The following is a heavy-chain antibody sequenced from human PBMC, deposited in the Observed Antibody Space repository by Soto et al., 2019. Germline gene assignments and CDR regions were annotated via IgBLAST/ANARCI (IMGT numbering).Heavy chain of an antibody. D-gene: IGHD5-18*01. CDR2: ISYDGSSK. Sequence: QVQLVESGGGVVQPGRSLRLSCAASGFTFSSYGMHWVRQAPGKGLEWVAFISYDGSSKYYADSVTGRFTISSASSRNTLYLQMNSLRAEDTAVYYCARGDGYIYGNTFDSWGQGTLVTVSS. CDR3: ARGDGYIYGNTFDS. V-gene: IGHV3-30*03. CDR1: GFTFSSYG. J-gene: IGHJ4*02.